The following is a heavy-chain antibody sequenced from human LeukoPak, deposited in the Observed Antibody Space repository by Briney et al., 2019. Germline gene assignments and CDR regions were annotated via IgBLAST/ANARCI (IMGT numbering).Heavy chain of an antibody. CDR1: GGSISTYY. D-gene: IGHD2/OR15-2a*01. J-gene: IGHJ4*02. Sequence: SETLSLTCTVSGGSISTYYWSWIRQPAGKGLEWIGRVYSSGSTNYNPSLKSRVTMSVDTSKNQFSLKLSSVTAADTAVYYCARDLTSLGYIDYWGPGIPVTVSS. CDR3: ARDLTSLGYIDY. V-gene: IGHV4-4*07. CDR2: VYSSGST.